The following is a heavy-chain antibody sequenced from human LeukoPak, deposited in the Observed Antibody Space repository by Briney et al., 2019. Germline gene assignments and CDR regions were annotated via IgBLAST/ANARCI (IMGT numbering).Heavy chain of an antibody. D-gene: IGHD3-10*01. CDR3: ARGDYYGSGSYWGAN. V-gene: IGHV1-46*01. CDR2: VNPSGGST. Sequence: GASVKVSCKASGYTLTSYYIHWVRQAPGQGLEWMGIVNPSGGSTSYAQKFQGRVTMTRDTSTSTLYMELSSLRSEDTAVYYCARGDYYGSGSYWGANWGQGTLVTVSS. J-gene: IGHJ4*02. CDR1: GYTLTSYY.